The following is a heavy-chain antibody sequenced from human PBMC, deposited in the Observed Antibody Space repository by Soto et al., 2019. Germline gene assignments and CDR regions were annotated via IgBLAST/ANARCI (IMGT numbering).Heavy chain of an antibody. J-gene: IGHJ6*02. CDR1: GYSFTSYW. CDR3: ARVVFRSGYSYYYGMDV. V-gene: IGHV5-51*01. D-gene: IGHD3-3*01. Sequence: GESLKISCKGSGYSFTSYWIGWVRQMPGKGLEWMGIIYPGDSDTRYSPSFQGQVTISADKSISTAYLQWSSLKASDTAMYYCARVVFRSGYSYYYGMDVWGQGTTVTVS. CDR2: IYPGDSDT.